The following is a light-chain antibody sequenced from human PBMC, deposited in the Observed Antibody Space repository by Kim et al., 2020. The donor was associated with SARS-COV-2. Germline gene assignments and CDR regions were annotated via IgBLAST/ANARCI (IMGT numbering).Light chain of an antibody. CDR1: SSTIGAGYD. J-gene: IGLJ3*02. V-gene: IGLV1-40*01. CDR2: GNS. Sequence: QRVTTSCTGSSSTIGAGYDVHWYQQLPGTAPKLLIYGNSNRPSGVPDRFSGSKSGTSPSLAITGLQAEDEADYYCQSYDSSLSGSVFGGGTKLTVL. CDR3: QSYDSSLSGSV.